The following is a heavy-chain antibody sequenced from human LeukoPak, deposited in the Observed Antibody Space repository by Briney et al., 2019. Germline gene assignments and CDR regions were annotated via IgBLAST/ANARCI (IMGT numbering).Heavy chain of an antibody. D-gene: IGHD3-10*01. Sequence: WASVKVSCKASGGTFSSYAISWVRHAPGQGLEWMGVIIPIFGTANYAQKFQGRVTITTDESTSTAYMELSSLRSEDTAVYYCARSDALLWFGELSNWGQGTVVTVSS. CDR2: IIPIFGTA. J-gene: IGHJ4*02. CDR1: GGTFSSYA. CDR3: ARSDALLWFGELSN. V-gene: IGHV1-69*05.